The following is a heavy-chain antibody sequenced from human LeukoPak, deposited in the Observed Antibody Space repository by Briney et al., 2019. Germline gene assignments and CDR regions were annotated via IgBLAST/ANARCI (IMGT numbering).Heavy chain of an antibody. D-gene: IGHD3-16*01. CDR2: IRYDGSNK. CDR1: GFTFSSYG. J-gene: IGHJ6*03. V-gene: IGHV3-30*02. Sequence: PGGSLRLSCAASGFTFSSYGMHWVRQAPGKGLEWVAFIRYDGSNKYYADSVKGRFTISRDNAKNSLYLQMNSLRAEDTAVYYCASLFGLGRLSARYYYYYYMDVWGKGTTVTVSS. CDR3: ASLFGLGRLSARYYYYYYMDV.